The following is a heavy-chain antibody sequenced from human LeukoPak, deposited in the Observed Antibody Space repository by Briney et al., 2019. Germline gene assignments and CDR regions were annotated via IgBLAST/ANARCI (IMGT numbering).Heavy chain of an antibody. CDR3: ARKTRNWFDP. CDR2: ISSSSSTI. Sequence: VGSLRLSCAASGFTFSRYSMNWVRQAPGKGLEWVSDISSSSSTIYYADSVKGRFTISRDNAKNSLYLQMNSLRAEDTAVYYCARKTRNWFDPWGQGTLVTVSS. CDR1: GFTFSRYS. V-gene: IGHV3-48*04. J-gene: IGHJ5*02.